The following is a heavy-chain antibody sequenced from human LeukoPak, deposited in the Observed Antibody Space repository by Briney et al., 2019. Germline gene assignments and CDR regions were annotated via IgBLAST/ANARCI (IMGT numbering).Heavy chain of an antibody. V-gene: IGHV3-21*01. CDR1: GFTFSSYS. CDR3: AGAGGSGSYGMDV. J-gene: IGHJ6*02. D-gene: IGHD3-10*01. CDR2: ISSSSSYI. Sequence: GGSLRLSCAASGFTFSSYSMNWVRQAPGKGLEWVACISSSSSYIYYADSVKGRCTISRDNAKNSLYLQMNSLRAEDTAVYYCAGAGGSGSYGMDVWGQGTTVTVSS.